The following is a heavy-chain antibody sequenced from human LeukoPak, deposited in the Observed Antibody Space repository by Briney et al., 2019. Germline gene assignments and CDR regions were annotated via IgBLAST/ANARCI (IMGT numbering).Heavy chain of an antibody. CDR1: GFTFSSYS. V-gene: IGHV3-21*01. CDR3: ARANSSAWHNFDF. D-gene: IGHD6-19*01. J-gene: IGHJ4*02. CDR2: ISGSSYYI. Sequence: NAGGSLRLSCAASGFTFSSYSMNWVRQAPGKGLEWVSSISGSSYYIYYADSVKGRFTISRDNAKNSLYLQMNSLRAEDRAVYYCARANSSAWHNFDFWGQGTLVTVSS.